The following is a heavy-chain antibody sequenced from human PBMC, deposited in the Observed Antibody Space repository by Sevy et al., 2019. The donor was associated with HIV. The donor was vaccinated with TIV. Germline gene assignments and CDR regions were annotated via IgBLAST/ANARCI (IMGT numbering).Heavy chain of an antibody. J-gene: IGHJ6*02. Sequence: GGSLRLSCAASGFTFSSYWMHWVRQAPGKGLEWVSYISSSSSTIYYADSVKGRFTISRDNAKNSLYLQMNSLRDEDTAVYYCARADSSWYERGYYYYGMDVLGQGTTVTVSS. D-gene: IGHD6-13*01. V-gene: IGHV3-48*02. CDR1: GFTFSSYW. CDR3: ARADSSWYERGYYYYGMDV. CDR2: ISSSSSTI.